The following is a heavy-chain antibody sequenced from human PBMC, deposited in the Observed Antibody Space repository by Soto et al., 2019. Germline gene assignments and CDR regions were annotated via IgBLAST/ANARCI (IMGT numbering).Heavy chain of an antibody. J-gene: IGHJ4*02. CDR2: IYYSGST. D-gene: IGHD4-17*01. Sequence: SETLSLTCTVSGGSISSYYWSWIRQPPGKGLEWIGYIYYSGSTNYNPSLKSRVTISVDTSKNQFSLKLSSVTAADTAVYYCARGTGDYGDYFDYWGQGTLVTVSS. V-gene: IGHV4-59*01. CDR3: ARGTGDYGDYFDY. CDR1: GGSISSYY.